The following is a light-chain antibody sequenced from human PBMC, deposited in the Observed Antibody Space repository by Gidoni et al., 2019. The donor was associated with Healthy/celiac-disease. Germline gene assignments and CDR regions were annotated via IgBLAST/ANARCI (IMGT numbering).Light chain of an antibody. J-gene: IGKJ5*01. V-gene: IGKV1-39*01. CDR1: QSISSY. Sequence: DIHMTQSPSSLSASVGDRVTITCRASQSISSYLNWYQQKPGKAPKLLIYAASSLQSGVPSRFSGSGSGTDFTLTISSLQPEDFATYYCQQSYSTPSIXXXQGTRLEIK. CDR3: QQSYSTPSIX. CDR2: AAS.